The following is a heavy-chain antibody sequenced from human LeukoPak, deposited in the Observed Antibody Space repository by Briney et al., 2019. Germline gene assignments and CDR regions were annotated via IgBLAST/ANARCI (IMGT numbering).Heavy chain of an antibody. CDR3: ARDVVTGHFDY. Sequence: GGSLRLSCAASGFTFSSTWMSWVRQAPGKGLEWVANINQDGSEKNYVDSVKGRFTISRDNAKNSLYLQMNSLRVEDTAVYYCARDVVTGHFDYWGQGTLVTVSS. J-gene: IGHJ4*02. V-gene: IGHV3-7*01. CDR1: GFTFSSTW. CDR2: INQDGSEK. D-gene: IGHD2-15*01.